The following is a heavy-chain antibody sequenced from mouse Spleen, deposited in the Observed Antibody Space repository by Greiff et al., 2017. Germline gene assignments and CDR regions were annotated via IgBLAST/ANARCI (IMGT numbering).Heavy chain of an antibody. CDR1: GFTFSSYT. CDR2: ISSGGGNT. J-gene: IGHJ2*01. V-gene: IGHV5-9*01. Sequence: EVKLVESGGGLVKPGGSLKLSCAASGFTFSSYTMSWVRQTPEKRLEWVATISSGGGNTYYPDSVKGRFTISRDNAKNTLYLQMSSLRSEDTALYYCARRTGLYYFDYWGQGTTLTVSS. CDR3: ARRTGLYYFDY. D-gene: IGHD4-1*01.